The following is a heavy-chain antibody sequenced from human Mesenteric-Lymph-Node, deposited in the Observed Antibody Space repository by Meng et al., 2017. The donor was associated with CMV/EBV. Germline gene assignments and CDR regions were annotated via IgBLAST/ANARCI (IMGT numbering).Heavy chain of an antibody. CDR3: ARDHVAGWVEGGLDI. Sequence: SVKVSCKASGGTFSSYAISWVRQAPGQGLEWMGGIIPILGIANYAQKFQGRVTMTRDTSTSTVYMELSSLRSEDTAVYYCARDHVAGWVEGGLDIWGQGTMVTVSS. CDR1: GGTFSSYA. V-gene: IGHV1-69*10. CDR2: IIPILGIA. D-gene: IGHD6-13*01. J-gene: IGHJ3*02.